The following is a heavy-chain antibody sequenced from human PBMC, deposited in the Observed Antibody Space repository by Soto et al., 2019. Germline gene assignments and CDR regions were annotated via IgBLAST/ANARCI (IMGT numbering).Heavy chain of an antibody. CDR2: SSDTGST. CDR3: ARENGGSWYFDL. Sequence: SETLSLTCTVSGGSISCRGFYWSWIRQPPGKGLEWIGYSSDTGSTHYNPSLSGRVTVSVDTSKNQFSLKLTSVTATDTAVYYCARENGGSWYFDLWGRGTLVTVSS. CDR1: GGSISCRGFY. J-gene: IGHJ2*01. D-gene: IGHD4-17*01. V-gene: IGHV4-30-4*08.